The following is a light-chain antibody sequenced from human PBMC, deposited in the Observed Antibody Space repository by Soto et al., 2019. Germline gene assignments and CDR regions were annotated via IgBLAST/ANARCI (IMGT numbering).Light chain of an antibody. J-gene: IGKJ1*01. CDR3: QQHNDWPPWT. V-gene: IGKV3-15*01. CDR1: ESISSN. CDR2: DAS. Sequence: EIVMTQSPATLSVSPGERATLSCRASESISSNLAWYQQKPGQAPRLLIYDASTRATGIPARFSGSGSGTEFTLTISSLQSEDFAVYYCQQHNDWPPWTFGQGTKVEIK.